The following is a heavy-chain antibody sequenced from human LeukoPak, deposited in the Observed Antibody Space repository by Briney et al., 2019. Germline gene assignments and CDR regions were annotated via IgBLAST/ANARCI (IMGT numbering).Heavy chain of an antibody. V-gene: IGHV4-34*01. D-gene: IGHD4-17*01. J-gene: IGHJ4*02. CDR1: GGSFSGYY. CDR2: INHSGST. Sequence: SETLSLTCAVYGGSFSGYYWSWIRQPPGKGLEWIGEINHSGSTNYNPSLKSRVTISVDTSKNRFSLKLSSVTAADTAVYYCARGPSYGDWYFDYWGQGTLVTVSS. CDR3: ARGPSYGDWYFDY.